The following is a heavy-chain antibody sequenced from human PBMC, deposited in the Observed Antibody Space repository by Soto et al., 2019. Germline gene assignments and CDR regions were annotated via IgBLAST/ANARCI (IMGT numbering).Heavy chain of an antibody. CDR3: ARDGEESGWYGNAFDI. J-gene: IGHJ3*02. Sequence: ASVKVSCKASGYTFTSYGISWVRQAPGQGLEWMGWISAFNGNTYYAQKLQGRVTMTTDTSTSTAYMELRSLRSDDTAVYYCARDGEESGWYGNAFDIWGQGTMVTVSS. CDR2: ISAFNGNT. D-gene: IGHD6-19*01. CDR1: GYTFTSYG. V-gene: IGHV1-18*01.